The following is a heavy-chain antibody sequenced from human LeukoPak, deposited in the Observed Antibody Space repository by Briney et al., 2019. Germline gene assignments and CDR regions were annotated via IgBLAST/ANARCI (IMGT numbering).Heavy chain of an antibody. CDR3: ARVGIAAAGTRWFDP. Sequence: ASVKVSCKASGYTFTGYYMHWVRQAPGQGLEWMGWINPNSGGTNYAQKFQGRVTMTRDTSISTAYMELGRLRSDDTAVYYCARVGIAAAGTRWFDPWGQGTLVTVSS. D-gene: IGHD6-13*01. CDR2: INPNSGGT. J-gene: IGHJ5*02. CDR1: GYTFTGYY. V-gene: IGHV1-2*02.